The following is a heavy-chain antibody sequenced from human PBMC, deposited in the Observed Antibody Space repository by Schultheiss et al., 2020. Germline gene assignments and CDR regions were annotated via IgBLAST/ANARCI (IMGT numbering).Heavy chain of an antibody. V-gene: IGHV5-51*01. D-gene: IGHD4-11*01. Sequence: GESLKISCKGSGYTFSKWIGWVRQMPGKGLEYMGIIYPGDSDTRYSPSFQGQVTISADKSTNTAYLQWSSLRASDTATYYCARQLQYNYYSMDVWGQGTTVTVSS. CDR1: GYTFSKW. J-gene: IGHJ6*02. CDR3: ARQLQYNYYSMDV. CDR2: IYPGDSDT.